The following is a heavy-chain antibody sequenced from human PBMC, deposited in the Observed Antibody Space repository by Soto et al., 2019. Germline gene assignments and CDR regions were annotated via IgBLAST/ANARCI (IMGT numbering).Heavy chain of an antibody. D-gene: IGHD6-19*01. J-gene: IGHJ4*02. CDR2: IVVDSTST. Sequence: SVKVSCKASGITFTNSAVQWVRQARGQRLEWIGWIVVDSTSTNYAQKFQERVTITRDMSTSTAYMELSSLRSEDTAVYYCATAPGAVAHYWGQGTLVTVSS. CDR1: GITFTNSA. CDR3: ATAPGAVAHY. V-gene: IGHV1-58*01.